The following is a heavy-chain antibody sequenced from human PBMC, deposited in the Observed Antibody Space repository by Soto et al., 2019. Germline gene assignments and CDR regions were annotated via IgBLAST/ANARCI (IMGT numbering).Heavy chain of an antibody. D-gene: IGHD1-26*01. CDR2: IDPSDSWT. J-gene: IGHJ5*02. Sequence: PGESLKISCKGSGYSFSNYWISWVRQMPGKGLEWMGRIDPSDSWTHYSPSFQGHVTISADKSISTVYLQWSSLKASDAAMYYCASLGGVGAVNWFGPSGQGTLVTVYS. CDR1: GYSFSNYW. CDR3: ASLGGVGAVNWFGP. V-gene: IGHV5-10-1*01.